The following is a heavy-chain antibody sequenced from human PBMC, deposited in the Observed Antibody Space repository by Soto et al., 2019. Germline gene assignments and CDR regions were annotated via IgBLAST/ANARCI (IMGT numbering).Heavy chain of an antibody. CDR3: ARGTPIPYYYDSSVPGY. CDR1: GYTFTSYY. J-gene: IGHJ4*02. Sequence: GASVKVSCKASGYTFTSYYMHWVRQAPGQGLEWMGIINPSGGSTSYAQKFQGRVTMTRDTSTSTVYMELSSLRSEDTAVYYCARGTPIPYYYDSSVPGYWGQGTLVTVSS. CDR2: INPSGGST. D-gene: IGHD3-22*01. V-gene: IGHV1-46*01.